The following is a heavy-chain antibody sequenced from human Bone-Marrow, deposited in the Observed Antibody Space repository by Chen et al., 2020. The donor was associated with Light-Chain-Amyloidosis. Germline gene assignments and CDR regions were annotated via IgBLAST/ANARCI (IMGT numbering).Heavy chain of an antibody. J-gene: IGHJ4*02. Sequence: EVQLEQSGPEVKKPGESLKISCKGSGYTFPNYWIGWVRQMPGKGLEWMGVIYPDDSDARYSPSFEGQVTISADKSITTAYLQWRSLKASDTAMYYCERRRDGYNFDYWGQGTLVIVSS. CDR2: IYPDDSDA. CDR1: GYTFPNYW. CDR3: ERRRDGYNFDY. V-gene: IGHV5-51*03. D-gene: IGHD5-12*01.